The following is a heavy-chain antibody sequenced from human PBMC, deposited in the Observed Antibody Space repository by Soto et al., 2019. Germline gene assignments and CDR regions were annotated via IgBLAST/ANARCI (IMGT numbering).Heavy chain of an antibody. CDR3: ARVPSRVHQSNPRYYFDY. CDR1: GFTFSDYY. D-gene: IGHD2-2*01. CDR2: ISSSSSYT. J-gene: IGHJ4*02. V-gene: IGHV3-11*06. Sequence: QVQLVESGGGLVKPGGSLRLSCAASGFTFSDYYMSWIRQAPGKGLEWVSYISSSSSYTNYADSVKGRFTISRDNAKNSLYLQMNSLRAEDTAVYYCARVPSRVHQSNPRYYFDYWGQGTLVTVSS.